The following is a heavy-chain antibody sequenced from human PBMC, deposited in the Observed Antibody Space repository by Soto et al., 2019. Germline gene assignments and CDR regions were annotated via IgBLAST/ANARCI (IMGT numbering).Heavy chain of an antibody. CDR3: AKFFVETGGSSGWPWSFHY. CDR2: ISGSGGTT. J-gene: IGHJ4*02. CDR1: GFTFSSYA. Sequence: EVQLLESGGGLVQPGRSLRLSCAASGFTFSSYAMSWVHQAPGKGLEWVSAISGSGGTTYYADSVKGRFTISRTHSKNTLFLQMNSLRAEDTAVYYCAKFFVETGGSSGWPWSFHYWGQGTLVTVSS. V-gene: IGHV3-23*01. D-gene: IGHD6-25*01.